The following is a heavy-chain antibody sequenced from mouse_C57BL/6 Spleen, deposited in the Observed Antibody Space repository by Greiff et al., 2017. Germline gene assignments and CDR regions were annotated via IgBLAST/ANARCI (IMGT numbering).Heavy chain of an antibody. CDR1: GYTFTSYW. J-gene: IGHJ4*01. CDR3: TRAYGGSYYAMDY. Sequence: EVQLKQSGTVLARPGASVKMSCKTSGYTFTSYWMHWVKQRPGQGLEWIGAIYPGNSDTSYNQKFKGKATLTAVTSASTAYMELSSLTNEDSAVYYCTRAYGGSYYAMDYWGQGTSVTVSS. CDR2: IYPGNSDT. D-gene: IGHD1-1*01. V-gene: IGHV1-5*01.